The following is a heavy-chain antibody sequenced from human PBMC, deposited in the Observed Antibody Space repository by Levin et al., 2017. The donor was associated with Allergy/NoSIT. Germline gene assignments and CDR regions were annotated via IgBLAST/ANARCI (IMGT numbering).Heavy chain of an antibody. J-gene: IGHJ4*02. CDR3: ARDWAVAGTFDY. V-gene: IGHV3-30-3*01. Sequence: SGGSLRLSCAASGFTFSSYAMHWVRQAPGKGLEWVAVISYDGSNKYYADSVKGRFTISRDNSKNTLYLQMNSLRAEDTAVYYCARDWAVAGTFDYWGQGTLVTVSS. CDR2: ISYDGSNK. D-gene: IGHD6-19*01. CDR1: GFTFSSYA.